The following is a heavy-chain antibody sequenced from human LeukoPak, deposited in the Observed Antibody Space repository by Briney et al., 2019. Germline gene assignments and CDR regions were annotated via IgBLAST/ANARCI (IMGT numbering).Heavy chain of an antibody. J-gene: IGHJ4*02. Sequence: GGSLRLSCEVSGLTFSTYWMSWFRQAPGKGLEWVANINQDGSEKYYVDSVKGRFTISKDSAKNSLYLQMNSLRVDDTAVYYCARPYDSNRDHSGYGYWGRGTLVIVSS. CDR3: ARPYDSNRDHSGYGY. D-gene: IGHD5-12*01. V-gene: IGHV3-7*02. CDR2: INQDGSEK. CDR1: GLTFSTYW.